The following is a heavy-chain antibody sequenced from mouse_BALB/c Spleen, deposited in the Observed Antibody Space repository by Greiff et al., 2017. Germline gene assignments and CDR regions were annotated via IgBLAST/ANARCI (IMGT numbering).Heavy chain of an antibody. CDR1: GFNIKDTY. V-gene: IGHV14-3*02. CDR3: TRGDGYDPDY. J-gene: IGHJ2*01. CDR2: IDPANGNT. Sequence: VQLQQSGAELVKPGASVKLSCTASGFNIKDTYMHWVKQRPEQGLEWIGRIDPANGNTKYDPKFQGKATITADTSSNTAYLQLSSLTSEDTAVYYCTRGDGYDPDYWGQGTTLTVSS. D-gene: IGHD2-2*01.